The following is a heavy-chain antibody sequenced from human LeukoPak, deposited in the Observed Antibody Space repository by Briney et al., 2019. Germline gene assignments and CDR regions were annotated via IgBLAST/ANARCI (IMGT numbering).Heavy chain of an antibody. Sequence: SETLSLTCTVSGGSISSYYWSWIRQPPGKGLEWIGHIVYSGSANYNPSLNSRVTISMDTSNNQFSLNLSSVAAADSAVYYCARKVVVAAREPYFDYWGQGTLVTVSS. J-gene: IGHJ4*02. CDR3: ARKVVVAAREPYFDY. CDR2: IVYSGSA. D-gene: IGHD2-15*01. V-gene: IGHV4-59*01. CDR1: GGSISSYY.